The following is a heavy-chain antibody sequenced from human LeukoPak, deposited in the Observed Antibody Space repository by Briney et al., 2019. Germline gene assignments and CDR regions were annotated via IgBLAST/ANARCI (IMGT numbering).Heavy chain of an antibody. CDR3: ASTYYDILTGYYSPFDY. V-gene: IGHV1-46*01. CDR2: INPTGGST. J-gene: IGHJ4*02. CDR1: GYTFPSYF. D-gene: IGHD3-9*01. Sequence: ASVKVSCKASGYTFPSYFMHWVRQAPGQGLEWMGIINPTGGSTTYAQKFQGRVTMTRDTSTSTVYMELSSLRSEDTAVYYCASTYYDILTGYYSPFDYWGRGTLVTVSS.